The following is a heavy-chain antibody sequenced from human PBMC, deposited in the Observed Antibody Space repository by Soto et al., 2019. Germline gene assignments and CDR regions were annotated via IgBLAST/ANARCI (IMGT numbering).Heavy chain of an antibody. D-gene: IGHD3-22*01. CDR1: VFTVSSNY. Sequence: VGSLRLSCASSVFTVSSNYMSCVRHSPGKGLEWVSVIYSGGSTYYADSVKGRFTISRDNSKNTLYLQMNSLRAEDTAVYYCARMRAYYYDSSGNHGAFDIWGQGTMVNVSS. J-gene: IGHJ3*02. V-gene: IGHV3-53*01. CDR2: IYSGGST. CDR3: ARMRAYYYDSSGNHGAFDI.